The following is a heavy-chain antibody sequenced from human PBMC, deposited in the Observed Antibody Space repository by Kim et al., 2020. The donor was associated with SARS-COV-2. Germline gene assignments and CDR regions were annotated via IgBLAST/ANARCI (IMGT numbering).Heavy chain of an antibody. J-gene: IGHJ4*02. V-gene: IGHV4-59*13. CDR2: IYYSGST. Sequence: SETLSLTCTVSGGSISSYYWSWIRQPPGKGLEWIGYIYYSGSTNYNPSLKSRVTISVDTSKNQFSLKLSSVTAADTAVYYCARDGGGYSSGWSYWGQGTLVTVSS. CDR3: ARDGGGYSSGWSY. CDR1: GGSISSYY. D-gene: IGHD6-19*01.